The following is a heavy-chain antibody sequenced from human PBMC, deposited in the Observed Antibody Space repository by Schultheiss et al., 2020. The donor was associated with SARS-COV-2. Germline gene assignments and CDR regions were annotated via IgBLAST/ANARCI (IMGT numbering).Heavy chain of an antibody. V-gene: IGHV4-34*01. Sequence: GSLRLSCTVSGGSISSYYWSWIRQPPGKGLEWIGEINHSGSTNYNPSLKSRVTISVDTSKNQFSLKLSSVTAADTAVYYCATRQLLGYWFDPWGQGTLVTVSS. D-gene: IGHD2-2*01. CDR2: INHSGST. CDR3: ATRQLLGYWFDP. CDR1: GGSISSYY. J-gene: IGHJ5*02.